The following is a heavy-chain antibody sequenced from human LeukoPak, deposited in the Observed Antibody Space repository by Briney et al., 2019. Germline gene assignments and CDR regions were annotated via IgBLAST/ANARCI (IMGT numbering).Heavy chain of an antibody. CDR1: GFTFSRYA. CDR3: AKQEGGYYGSGLMDV. J-gene: IGHJ6*03. Sequence: GGSLRLSCAASGFTFSRYAMTWVRQTPGKGLEWVSSISGPGDHTYYADSVKGRFTISRDNSKNTLYLQMNSLRAEDTAVYYCAKQEGGYYGSGLMDVWGKGTTVTVSS. V-gene: IGHV3-23*01. D-gene: IGHD3-10*01. CDR2: ISGPGDHT.